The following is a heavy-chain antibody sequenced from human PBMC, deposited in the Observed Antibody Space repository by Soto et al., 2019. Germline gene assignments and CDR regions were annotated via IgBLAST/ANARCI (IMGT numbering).Heavy chain of an antibody. CDR1: GGSISSYY. J-gene: IGHJ4*02. Sequence: QSQTLSLTCTVSGGSISSYYWSWIRQPPGKGLEWIGYIYYSGSTNYNPSLKSRVTISVDTSKNQFSLKLSSVTAADTAVYYCARWGNGWSQWVFDYWGQGTLVTVSS. CDR2: IYYSGST. CDR3: ARWGNGWSQWVFDY. D-gene: IGHD6-19*01. V-gene: IGHV4-59*01.